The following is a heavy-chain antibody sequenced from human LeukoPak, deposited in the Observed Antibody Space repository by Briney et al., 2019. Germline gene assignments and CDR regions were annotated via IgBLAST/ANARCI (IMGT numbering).Heavy chain of an antibody. V-gene: IGHV3-30*18. Sequence: PGRSLRLSCAASGFTFSSYGMHWVRQAPGKGLEWVAVISYDGSNKYYADSVKGRFTISRDNSKNTLYLQMNSLRAEDTAVYYCAKGVAVTGTPPDVWGKGTTVTVSS. D-gene: IGHD6-19*01. CDR1: GFTFSSYG. CDR2: ISYDGSNK. CDR3: AKGVAVTGTPPDV. J-gene: IGHJ6*04.